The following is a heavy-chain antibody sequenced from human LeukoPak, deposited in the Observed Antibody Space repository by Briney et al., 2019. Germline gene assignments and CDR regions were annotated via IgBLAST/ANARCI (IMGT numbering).Heavy chain of an antibody. J-gene: IGHJ5*02. Sequence: GGSLRLSCAASGFTFSDYYMSWIRQAPGKGLEWVSYISSSSSYIYYADSVKGRFTISRDNAKNSLYLQMNSLRAEDTAVYYCARGVIAAAGTAWFDPWGQGTLVTVSS. CDR3: ARGVIAAAGTAWFDP. CDR1: GFTFSDYY. D-gene: IGHD6-13*01. CDR2: ISSSSSYI. V-gene: IGHV3-11*06.